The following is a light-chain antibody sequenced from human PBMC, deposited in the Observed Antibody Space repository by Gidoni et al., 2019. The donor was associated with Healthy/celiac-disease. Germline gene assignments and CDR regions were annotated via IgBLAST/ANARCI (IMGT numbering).Light chain of an antibody. V-gene: IGKV3-20*01. Sequence: EIVLTQSPGTLSLSPGERATLSCRASQSVSSSYLAWYQQKPGQAPPLLIYGAPSRATGIPDRFSGSGSGTDFTLTISRLEPEDFAVYYCQQYGSSPPTFGQGTRLEIK. CDR3: QQYGSSPPT. J-gene: IGKJ5*01. CDR1: QSVSSSY. CDR2: GAP.